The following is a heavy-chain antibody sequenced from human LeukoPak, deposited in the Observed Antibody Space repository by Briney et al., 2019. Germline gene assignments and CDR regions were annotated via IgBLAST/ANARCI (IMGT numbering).Heavy chain of an antibody. CDR2: ISYDGSNK. Sequence: GGSLRLSCAASGFTFSSYAMHWVRQAPGKGLEWVAVISYDGSNKYYADSVKGRFTISRDNSKNTLYLQMNSLRAEDTAVYYCARSSLRYSYGLFDYWGQGTLVTVSS. J-gene: IGHJ4*02. V-gene: IGHV3-30-3*01. D-gene: IGHD5-18*01. CDR1: GFTFSSYA. CDR3: ARSSLRYSYGLFDY.